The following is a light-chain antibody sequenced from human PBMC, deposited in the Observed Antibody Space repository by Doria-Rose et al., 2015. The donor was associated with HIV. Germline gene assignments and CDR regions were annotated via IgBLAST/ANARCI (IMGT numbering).Light chain of an antibody. CDR2: GAS. Sequence: TQSPGTLSLSPGERATLSCRASQSVSANHLAWYPQRPGQSPRLLIYGASSRATDNPDRFSGSGSGTDFTLTISRLEPEDFAVYYCHQYASSRTFGQGTKVEIK. CDR3: HQYASSRT. CDR1: QSVSANH. V-gene: IGKV3-20*01. J-gene: IGKJ1*01.